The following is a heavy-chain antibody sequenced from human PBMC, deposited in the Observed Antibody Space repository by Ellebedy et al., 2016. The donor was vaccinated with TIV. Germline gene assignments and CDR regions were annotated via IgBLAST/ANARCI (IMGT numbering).Heavy chain of an antibody. CDR1: GFTFADSA. V-gene: IGHV3-23*01. Sequence: GGSLRLSXAASGFTFADSAMNWVRQTPERGLEWVSTASGSGGSTYYADSVKGRFAISRDNSKNTLYLQMNSLRVEDTALYYCARPGISVVGSGYYDSWGQGTLVTVSS. D-gene: IGHD3-10*01. CDR3: ARPGISVVGSGYYDS. CDR2: ASGSGGST. J-gene: IGHJ4*02.